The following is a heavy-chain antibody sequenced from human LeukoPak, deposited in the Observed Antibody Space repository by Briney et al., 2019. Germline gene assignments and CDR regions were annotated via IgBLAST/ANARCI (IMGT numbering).Heavy chain of an antibody. J-gene: IGHJ4*02. CDR3: ARVGYYDSRDFDY. V-gene: IGHV3-48*02. Sequence: PGGSLRLSCAASGFTFNSYSMNWVHQAPGKGLEWVSYISGKSLTIYYADSVKGRFTISRDNAKNSLYLQMGSLRDEDTAVYYCARVGYYDSRDFDYWGQGTLVTVSS. CDR2: ISGKSLTI. CDR1: GFTFNSYS. D-gene: IGHD3-22*01.